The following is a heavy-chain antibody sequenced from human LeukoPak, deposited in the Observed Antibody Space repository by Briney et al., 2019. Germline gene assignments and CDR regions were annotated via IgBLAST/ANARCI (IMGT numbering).Heavy chain of an antibody. D-gene: IGHD3-10*01. CDR2: IKKDGSEK. CDR3: ARDVGSGAYFVRGFDI. V-gene: IGHV3-7*01. J-gene: IGHJ3*02. Sequence: GGSLRLSCAASGFTSSSYWMGWVRQAPGKGLEWVANIKKDGSEKYYVDSVKGRFTISRDNAKNSLYLQMNSLRAEDTAVYYCARDVGSGAYFVRGFDIWGQGTMATVSS. CDR1: GFTSSSYW.